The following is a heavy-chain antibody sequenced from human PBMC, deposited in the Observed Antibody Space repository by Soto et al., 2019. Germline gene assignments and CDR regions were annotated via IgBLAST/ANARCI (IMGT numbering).Heavy chain of an antibody. CDR3: ARDKITGLFDY. CDR2: INHSGST. J-gene: IGHJ4*02. CDR1: GGSFSGYY. V-gene: IGHV4-34*01. Sequence: QMQLQQWDAGLLKPSETLSLTCAVYGGSFSGYYWTWIRQPPGTGLEWIGEINHSGSTNYNPSLNSRVTISVDTSKNQFSLKLTSVTAADTAVYYCARDKITGLFDYWGQGTLVTVSS. D-gene: IGHD2-8*02.